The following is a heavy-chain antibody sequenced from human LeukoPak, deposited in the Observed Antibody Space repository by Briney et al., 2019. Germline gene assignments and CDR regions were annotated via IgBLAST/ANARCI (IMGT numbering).Heavy chain of an antibody. CDR1: GGSISSSSYY. Sequence: SETLSLTCTVSGGSISSSSYYWGWIRQPPGKGLEWIGSIYYSGSTYYNPSLKSRVTTSVDTSKNQFSLKLSSVTAADTAVYYCARGLYDSSGYYYWGYDAFDIWGQGTMVTVSS. D-gene: IGHD3-22*01. CDR3: ARGLYDSSGYYYWGYDAFDI. J-gene: IGHJ3*02. V-gene: IGHV4-39*07. CDR2: IYYSGST.